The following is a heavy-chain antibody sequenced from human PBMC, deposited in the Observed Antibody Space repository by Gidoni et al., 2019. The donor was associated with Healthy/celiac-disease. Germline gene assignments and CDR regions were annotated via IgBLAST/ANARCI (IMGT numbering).Heavy chain of an antibody. CDR1: GYTFTGDY. V-gene: IGHV1-2*02. CDR3: ARGTSIAVAGYYYYGMDV. Sequence: QVQLVQSGAEVKKPGAAVKVSCKASGYTFTGDYMHWVRQAPGQGLGGMGWISTTSGGTNYAQKFQGRVTMTRDTSISTAYMELSRLGSDDTAVYYCARGTSIAVAGYYYYGMDVWGQGTTVTVSS. D-gene: IGHD6-19*01. J-gene: IGHJ6*02. CDR2: ISTTSGGT.